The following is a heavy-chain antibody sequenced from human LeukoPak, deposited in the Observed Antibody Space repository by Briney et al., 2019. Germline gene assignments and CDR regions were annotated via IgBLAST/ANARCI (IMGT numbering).Heavy chain of an antibody. J-gene: IGHJ4*02. V-gene: IGHV4-31*03. CDR2: IYYSGST. CDR3: ARVQMGFWSGYLFDY. D-gene: IGHD3-3*01. CDR1: GGSISSGGYY. Sequence: PSQTLSLTCTVSGGSISSGGYYWSWIRQHPGKGLEWIGYIYYSGSTYYNPSLKSRVTISVDTSKNQFSLKLSSVTAADTAVYYCARVQMGFWSGYLFDYWGQGTLVTVSS.